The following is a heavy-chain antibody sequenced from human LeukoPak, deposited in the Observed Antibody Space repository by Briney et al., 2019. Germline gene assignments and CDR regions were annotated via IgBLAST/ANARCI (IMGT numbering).Heavy chain of an antibody. J-gene: IGHJ2*01. Sequence: GGSLRLSCAASGFTLSGFAMSLVRRTPGKGLEWVSGISGSGDNTLYADSVKGRFTISRDYYKNTLYLQMNGLRSEDTAVYYCAQGARADTFWYFDLWGRGTLDTASS. CDR3: AQGARADTFWYFDL. CDR2: ISGSGDNT. D-gene: IGHD3-16*01. CDR1: GFTLSGFA. V-gene: IGHV3-23*01.